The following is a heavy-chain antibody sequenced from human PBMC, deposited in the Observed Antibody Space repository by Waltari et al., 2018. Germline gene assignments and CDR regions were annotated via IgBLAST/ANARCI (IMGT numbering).Heavy chain of an antibody. J-gene: IGHJ4*02. D-gene: IGHD2-2*01. CDR3: ARRLKYCSSTSCYALGRYDY. Sequence: QVQLQQWGAGLLKPSETLSLTCAVYGGSFSGYYWSWIRQPPGTGLEWIGEMNHSGSTNYNPTRKSLVTISVDASKNQFSLKLSSVTAADTAVYYCARRLKYCSSTSCYALGRYDYWGQGTLVTVSS. CDR1: GGSFSGYY. CDR2: MNHSGST. V-gene: IGHV4-34*01.